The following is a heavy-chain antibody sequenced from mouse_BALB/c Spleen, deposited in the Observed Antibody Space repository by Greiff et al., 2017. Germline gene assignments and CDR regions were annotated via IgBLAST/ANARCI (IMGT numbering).Heavy chain of an antibody. CDR3: TRGMITTLFAY. D-gene: IGHD2-4*01. V-gene: IGHV1-5*01. Sequence: VQLQQSGTVLARPGASVKMSCKASGYTFTSYWMHWVKQRPGQGLEWIGAIYPGNSDTSYNQKFKGKAKLTAVTSTSTAYMELSSLTNEDSAVYYCTRGMITTLFAYWGQGTLVTVSA. CDR2: IYPGNSDT. J-gene: IGHJ3*01. CDR1: GYTFTSYW.